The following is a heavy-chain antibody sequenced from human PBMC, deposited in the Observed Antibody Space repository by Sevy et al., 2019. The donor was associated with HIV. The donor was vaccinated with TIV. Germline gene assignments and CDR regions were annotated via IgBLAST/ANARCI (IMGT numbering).Heavy chain of an antibody. CDR1: GFTFSSSW. J-gene: IGHJ4*02. V-gene: IGHV3-7*01. CDR3: ARGGGDYSNYPFDD. CDR2: IKEDGSGK. D-gene: IGHD4-4*01. Sequence: GGSLRLSCAASGFTFSSSWMSWVRQAPGKGLEWVANIKEDGSGKFYVDSVKGRFTISRDNTKNSLYLQMNSLRAEDAAVYYCARGGGDYSNYPFDDWGQGTLVTVSS.